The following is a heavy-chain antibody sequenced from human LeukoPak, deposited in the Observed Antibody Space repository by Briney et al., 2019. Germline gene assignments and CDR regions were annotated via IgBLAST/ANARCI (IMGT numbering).Heavy chain of an antibody. Sequence: SETLSLTCAVYGGSFSGYYWSWIRQPPGKGLEWIGEINHSGSTNYNPSLKSRVPISVDTSKNQFSLKLSSVTAADTAVYYCARRLITFGGVIVTCFDYWGQGTLVTVSS. CDR2: INHSGST. CDR3: ARRLITFGGVIVTCFDY. V-gene: IGHV4-34*01. J-gene: IGHJ4*02. CDR1: GGSFSGYY. D-gene: IGHD3-16*02.